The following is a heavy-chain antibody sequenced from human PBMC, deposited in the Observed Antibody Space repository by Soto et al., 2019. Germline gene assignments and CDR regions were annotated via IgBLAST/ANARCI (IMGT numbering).Heavy chain of an antibody. D-gene: IGHD7-27*01. J-gene: IGHJ6*02. CDR3: ARGGDGDKHYDYGMDV. CDR2: IIPIVGIA. CDR1: GGTFSSYT. Sequence: QVQLVQSGAEVKKPGSSVKVSCKASGGTFSSYTISWVRQAPGQGLEWMGRIIPIVGIANNAQKFQGRVTNTADKSTSTAYMVRSSLRSEGTAVYYCARGGDGDKHYDYGMDVWGQGTTVTVSS. V-gene: IGHV1-69*02.